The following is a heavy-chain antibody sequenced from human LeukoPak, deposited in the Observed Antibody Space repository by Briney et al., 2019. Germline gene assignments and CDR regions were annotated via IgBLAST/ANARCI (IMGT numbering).Heavy chain of an antibody. CDR2: ISSSGSTI. J-gene: IGHJ4*02. CDR3: ARGSRILLWFGEIYPYPFDY. Sequence: AGGSLRLSCAASGFTFSSYEMNWVRQAPGKGLEWVSYISSSGSTIYYADSVKGRFTISRDNAKNSLYLQMNSLRAEDTAVYYCARGSRILLWFGEIYPYPFDYWGQGTLVTVSS. D-gene: IGHD3-10*01. V-gene: IGHV3-48*03. CDR1: GFTFSSYE.